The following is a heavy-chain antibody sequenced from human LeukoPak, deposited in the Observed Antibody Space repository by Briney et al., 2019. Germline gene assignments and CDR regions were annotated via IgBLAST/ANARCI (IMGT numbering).Heavy chain of an antibody. D-gene: IGHD5-12*01. CDR1: GYTFTGYY. V-gene: IGHV1-2*02. Sequence: ASVKVSCKASGYTFTGYYMHGVRRAPGQGVEGRGWCKPNSGGTNYAQKFQGRVIMTRDTSISTAYMELSRLRSDDTAVYYCARDLVRYSGYDYSLHYGMDVWGQGTTVTVSS. CDR2: CKPNSGGT. CDR3: ARDLVRYSGYDYSLHYGMDV. J-gene: IGHJ6*02.